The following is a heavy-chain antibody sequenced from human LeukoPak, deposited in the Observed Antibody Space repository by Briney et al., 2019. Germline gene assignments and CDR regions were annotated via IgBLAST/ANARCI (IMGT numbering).Heavy chain of an antibody. CDR3: AREKGSSNYDS. D-gene: IGHD4-11*01. CDR2: INGDGSST. J-gene: IGHJ5*01. V-gene: IGHV3-74*03. CDR1: GFTFNSYW. Sequence: TGGSLRLSCAASGFTFNSYWIHWVRQVPGKGLVWVSRINGDGSSTAYADSVKGRFTISRDNAKNTLYLQMNSLRAEDTAVYYCAREKGSSNYDSWGQGTLVTVPS.